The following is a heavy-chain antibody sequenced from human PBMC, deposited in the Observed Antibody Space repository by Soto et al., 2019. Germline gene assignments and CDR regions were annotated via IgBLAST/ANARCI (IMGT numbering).Heavy chain of an antibody. CDR1: GGTFSSYA. CDR3: ARGEGGGEYYFDY. D-gene: IGHD3-10*01. Sequence: GASVKVSCKASGGTFSSYAISWVRQAPGQGLEWMGGIIPIFGTANYAQKFQGRVTITADESTSTAYMELSSLRSEGTAVYYCARGEGGGEYYFDYWGQGTLVTVSS. CDR2: IIPIFGTA. J-gene: IGHJ4*02. V-gene: IGHV1-69*13.